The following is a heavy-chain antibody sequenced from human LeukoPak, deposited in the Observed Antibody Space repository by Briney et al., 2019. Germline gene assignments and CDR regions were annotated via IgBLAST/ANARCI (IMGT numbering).Heavy chain of an antibody. D-gene: IGHD6-19*01. V-gene: IGHV1-69*13. CDR2: IIPIFGTA. J-gene: IGHJ6*03. CDR3: ARTPPSSGWYGDYYYYYYMDV. Sequence: LVKVSCKASGGTFSSYAISWVRQAPGQGLEWMGGIIPIFGTANYAQKFQGRVTITADESTSTAYMELSSLRSEDTAVYYCARTPPSSGWYGDYYYYYYMDVWGKGTTVTISS. CDR1: GGTFSSYA.